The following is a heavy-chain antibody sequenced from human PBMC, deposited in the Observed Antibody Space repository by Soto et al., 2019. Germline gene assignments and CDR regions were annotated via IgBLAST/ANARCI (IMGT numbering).Heavy chain of an antibody. Sequence: QVQLVQSGAEVTKPGSSVKVSCKASGGTFSSYAISWVRPAPGQGLEWMGGIIPIFGTANYAQKVQGRVTITADESTSTAYMELSSLRSEDTAVYYCASEVVVVAATQGYNWFDPWGQGTLVTVSS. D-gene: IGHD2-15*01. CDR1: GGTFSSYA. CDR2: IIPIFGTA. J-gene: IGHJ5*02. V-gene: IGHV1-69*01. CDR3: ASEVVVVAATQGYNWFDP.